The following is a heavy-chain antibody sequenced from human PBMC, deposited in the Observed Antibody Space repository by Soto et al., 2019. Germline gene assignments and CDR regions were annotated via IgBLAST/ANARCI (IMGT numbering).Heavy chain of an antibody. CDR3: ARAQDCGGDCYWSRWYFDL. CDR2: IIPIFGTA. J-gene: IGHJ2*01. CDR1: GGTFSSYA. Sequence: SVKVSCKASGGTFSSYAISWVRQAPGQGLEWMGGIIPIFGTANYAQKFQGRVTITADKSTSTAYMELSSLRSEDTAVYYCARAQDCGGDCYWSRWYFDLWGRGTLVTGLL. D-gene: IGHD2-21*02. V-gene: IGHV1-69*06.